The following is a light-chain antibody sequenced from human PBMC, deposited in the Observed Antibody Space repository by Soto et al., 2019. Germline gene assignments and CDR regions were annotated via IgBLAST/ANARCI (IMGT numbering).Light chain of an antibody. V-gene: IGKV1-39*01. Sequence: DLQVTQSPSSLSASVGDTVTITCRASQSISTYLNWYQQKPGKAPKLLIYADSRLQGGVASRFSSNGSGTDVTINICSLQPENFATYYCLQGYKRQSDRDSQVNFVGGTKVEI. J-gene: IGKJ4*01. CDR3: LQGYKRQSDRDSQVN. CDR1: QSISTY. CDR2: ADS.